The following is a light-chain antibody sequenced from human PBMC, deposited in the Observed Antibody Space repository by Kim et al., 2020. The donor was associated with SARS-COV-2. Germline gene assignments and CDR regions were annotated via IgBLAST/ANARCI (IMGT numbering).Light chain of an antibody. Sequence: KQLSTSTSRRMGSMARSYVLWYQLHPGSAPATVIYGDNQRPSGVPDPFSGSIDSSSTDASLTVSGLKTEDEADYYCQSYDSSNHVVFGGGTRLTVL. J-gene: IGLJ2*01. CDR2: GDN. CDR3: QSYDSSNHVV. CDR1: MGSMARSY. V-gene: IGLV6-57*03.